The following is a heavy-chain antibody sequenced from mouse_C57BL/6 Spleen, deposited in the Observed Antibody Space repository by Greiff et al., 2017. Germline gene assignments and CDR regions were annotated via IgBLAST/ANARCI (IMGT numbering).Heavy chain of an antibody. J-gene: IGHJ4*01. V-gene: IGHV7-3*01. CDR2: IRNKANGYTT. Sequence: DVQLVESGGGLVQPGGSLSLSCAASGFTFTDYYMSWVRQPPGKALEWLGFIRNKANGYTTEYSASVKGRFTISRDNSQSILYLQMNALRAEDSATYYCARYKPYYAMDYWGQGTSVTVSS. CDR1: GFTFTDYY. CDR3: ARYKPYYAMDY.